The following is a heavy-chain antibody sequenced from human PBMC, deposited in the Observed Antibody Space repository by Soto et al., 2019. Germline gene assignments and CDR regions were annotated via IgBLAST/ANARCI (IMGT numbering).Heavy chain of an antibody. CDR2: IKPDGTEK. CDR3: ARNGGGGSGSFYDY. Sequence: PGGSLRLSCVISGFTFSNYWMTWVRQAPGKGLEWVANIKPDGTEKYYVDSVKGRFTISRDNAKNSLFLQMNSLRAEDTAVYYCARNGGGGSGSFYDYWGKGTLVTVSS. J-gene: IGHJ4*02. V-gene: IGHV3-7*01. D-gene: IGHD3-10*01. CDR1: GFTFSNYW.